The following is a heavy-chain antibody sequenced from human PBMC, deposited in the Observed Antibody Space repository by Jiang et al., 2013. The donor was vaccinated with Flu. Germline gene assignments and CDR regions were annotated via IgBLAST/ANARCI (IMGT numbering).Heavy chain of an antibody. CDR2: IYYSGST. V-gene: IGHV4-59*08. Sequence: GPGLVKPSETLSLTCTVSGGSISSYYWSWIRQPPGKGLEWIGYIYYSGSTNYNPSLKSRVTISVDTSKNQFSLKLSSVTAADTAVYYCARLKIAVCAFDIWGQGTMVTVSS. J-gene: IGHJ3*02. CDR3: ARLKIAVCAFDI. CDR1: GGSISSYY. D-gene: IGHD6-19*01.